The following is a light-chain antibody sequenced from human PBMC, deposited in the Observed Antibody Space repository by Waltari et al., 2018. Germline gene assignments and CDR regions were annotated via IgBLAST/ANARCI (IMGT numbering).Light chain of an antibody. CDR2: DVN. CDR1: STDVCGS. J-gene: IGLJ3*02. V-gene: IGLV2-11*01. CDR3: CSKAGTWV. Sequence: QSALTQPRPVSGSPGPSVTISCTGTSTDVCGSVSWYQQHPGKAPKLIIYDVNNRLSGVPDRFSVSESGNTASLSISGLQADDEADYYCCSKAGTWVFGGGTTLTVL.